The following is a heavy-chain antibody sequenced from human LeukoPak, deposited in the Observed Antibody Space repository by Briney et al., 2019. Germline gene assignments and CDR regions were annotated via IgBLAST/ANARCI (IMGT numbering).Heavy chain of an antibody. CDR3: ARDLAAAGTRWFDP. J-gene: IGHJ5*02. CDR2: IYYSGST. CDR1: GGSISSYY. Sequence: SETLSLTCTVSGGSISSYYWSWIRQPPGKGLEWIGYIYYSGSTNYNPSLKSRVTISVDPSKNQFSLKLSSVTAADTAVYYCARDLAAAGTRWFDPWGQGNLVTVSS. V-gene: IGHV4-59*12. D-gene: IGHD6-13*01.